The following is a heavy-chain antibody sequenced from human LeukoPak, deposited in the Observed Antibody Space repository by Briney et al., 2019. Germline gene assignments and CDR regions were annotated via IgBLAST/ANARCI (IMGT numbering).Heavy chain of an antibody. CDR1: GFTFSSYE. J-gene: IGHJ4*02. D-gene: IGHD4-11*01. CDR2: ISYDGSNK. Sequence: PGGSLRLSCAASGFTFSSYEMNWVRQAPGKGLEWVAVISYDGSNKYYADSVKGRFTISRDNSKNALYLQMNSLRAEDTAVYYCASLADYPFDYWGQGTLLTVSS. CDR3: ASLADYPFDY. V-gene: IGHV3-30*03.